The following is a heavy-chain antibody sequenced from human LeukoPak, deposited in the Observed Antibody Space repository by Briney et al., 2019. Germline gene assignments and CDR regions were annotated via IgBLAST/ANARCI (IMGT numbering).Heavy chain of an antibody. CDR2: IYYTGST. CDR3: ARGKGWLQAYYFDY. CDR1: GGSISTYY. D-gene: IGHD5-24*01. V-gene: IGHV4-59*12. J-gene: IGHJ4*02. Sequence: SETLSLTCTVSGGSISTYYWSWIRQPPGKGLEWIGYIYYTGSTNYNPSLKSRVTISIDTSKNQFSLKLSSVTAADTAVYYCARGKGWLQAYYFDYWGQGALVTVSS.